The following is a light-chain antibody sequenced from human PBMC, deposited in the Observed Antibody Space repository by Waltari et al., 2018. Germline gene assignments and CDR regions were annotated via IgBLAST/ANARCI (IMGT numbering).Light chain of an antibody. V-gene: IGLV2-14*03. CDR1: SSDVGGYNY. CDR3: SSYTSSNTVV. J-gene: IGLJ2*01. CDR2: DVS. Sequence: HSALTQPASVSGSPGQSITIPCSGSSSDVGGYNYVSCYLQYPGQAPKIIIYDVSQRPSEISDRFSGSKSGSTASLTISGLQAEDEADYYCSSYTSSNTVVFGGGTKVTVL.